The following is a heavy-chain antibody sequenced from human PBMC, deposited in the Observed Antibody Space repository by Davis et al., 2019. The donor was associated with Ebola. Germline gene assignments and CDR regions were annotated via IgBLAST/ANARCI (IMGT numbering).Heavy chain of an antibody. Sequence: GESLKISCAASEFNFKGYAMHWVRQSPDKRLEWVAVVWYDGSHVDYADSVRGRFTISRDNSENTVSLQMDRLRDDDTAVYFCAKDRQAVAAFTFDHWGQGARVTVSS. V-gene: IGHV3-33*06. D-gene: IGHD6-13*01. CDR3: AKDRQAVAAFTFDH. CDR2: VWYDGSHV. J-gene: IGHJ4*02. CDR1: EFNFKGYA.